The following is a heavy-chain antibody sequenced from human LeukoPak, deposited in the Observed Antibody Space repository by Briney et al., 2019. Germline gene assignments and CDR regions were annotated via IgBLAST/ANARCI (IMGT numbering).Heavy chain of an antibody. J-gene: IGHJ4*02. CDR2: IGGSGSSI. Sequence: PGGSLRLSCAASGFTVSSNYMSWVRQAPGKGLEWVSYIGGSGSSIYYADSVKGRFTVSRDNAKNSLYLQMNSLGAEDTAVYYCARGSFGFLGAFGELWVWGQGTLVTVSS. D-gene: IGHD3-10*01. V-gene: IGHV3-48*03. CDR1: GFTVSSNY. CDR3: ARGSFGFLGAFGELWV.